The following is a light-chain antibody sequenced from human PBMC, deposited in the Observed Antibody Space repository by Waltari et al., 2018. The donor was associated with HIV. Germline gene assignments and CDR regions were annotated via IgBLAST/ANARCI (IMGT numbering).Light chain of an antibody. CDR1: SSNIGTNY. CDR3: AAWDDTLTVV. Sequence: QSVLTQPPSASGTPGQSVTISCSGTSSNIGTNYVYWYQQFPGTAPKLLIYSNKKRPSGVPDRFSGSKSGTSASLAISGLRSDDEADYYCAAWDDTLTVVFGGGTKLTVL. V-gene: IGLV1-47*02. CDR2: SNK. J-gene: IGLJ2*01.